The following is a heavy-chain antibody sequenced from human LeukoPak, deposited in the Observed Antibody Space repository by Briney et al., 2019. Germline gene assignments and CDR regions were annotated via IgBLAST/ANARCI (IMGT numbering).Heavy chain of an antibody. CDR1: GFTFSSYW. J-gene: IGHJ4*02. Sequence: PGGSLRLSCAASGFTFSSYWMSWVRQAPGKGLEWVAVISYDGSNKYYADSVKGRFTISRDNSKNTLYLQMNSLRAEDTAVYYCARRSVYSSSWYYFDYWGQGTLVTVSS. D-gene: IGHD6-13*01. V-gene: IGHV3-30*03. CDR2: ISYDGSNK. CDR3: ARRSVYSSSWYYFDY.